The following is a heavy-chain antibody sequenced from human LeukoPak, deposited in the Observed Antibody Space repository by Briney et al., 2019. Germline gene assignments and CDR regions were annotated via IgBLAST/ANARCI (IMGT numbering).Heavy chain of an antibody. D-gene: IGHD2-15*01. V-gene: IGHV4-34*01. CDR3: ARVGPANDAFDI. J-gene: IGHJ3*02. CDR2: INHSGST. Sequence: SETLSLTCAVYGGSFSGYYWSWIRQPPGKGLVWIGEINHSGSTNYNPSLKSRVTISVDTSKNQFSLKLSSVTAADTAVYYCARVGPANDAFDIWGQGTMVTVSS. CDR1: GGSFSGYY.